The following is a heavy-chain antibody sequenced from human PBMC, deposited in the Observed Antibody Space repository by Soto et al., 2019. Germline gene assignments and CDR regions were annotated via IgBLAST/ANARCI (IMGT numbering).Heavy chain of an antibody. CDR2: ISAYNGNT. CDR1: GYTFTSYG. J-gene: IGHJ6*02. Sequence: QVQLVQSGAAVKKPGASVKVSCKASGYTFTSYGFSWVRQAPGQGLEWMGWISAYNGNTNYAQKLQGRVTMTTDTSTSTAYMELRSLRSDDTAVYYCASSHLNSYCYGMDVWGQGTTVTVSS. CDR3: ASSHLNSYCYGMDV. V-gene: IGHV1-18*01.